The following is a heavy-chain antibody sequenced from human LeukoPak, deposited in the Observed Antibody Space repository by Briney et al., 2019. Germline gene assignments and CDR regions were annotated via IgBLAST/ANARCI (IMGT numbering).Heavy chain of an antibody. CDR3: ARGDLWLGH. V-gene: IGHV3-7*01. J-gene: IGHJ4*02. D-gene: IGHD3-10*01. Sequence: GGSLRLSCATSGFIFSSYWMCWVRQAPGRGLEWVANIKSDGSEEYYGDSVKGRFTISRDNAKNSLYLQMNSLRVEDTAVYYCARGDLWLGHWGQGSLVTVSS. CDR2: IKSDGSEE. CDR1: GFIFSSYW.